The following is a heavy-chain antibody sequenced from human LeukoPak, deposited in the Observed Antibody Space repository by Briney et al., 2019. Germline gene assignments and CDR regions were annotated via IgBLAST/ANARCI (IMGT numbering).Heavy chain of an antibody. D-gene: IGHD5-18*01. CDR3: AKEGVRGYSYGYGTRNKWFDF. CDR1: GFTFSSYG. Sequence: PGRSLRLSCAASGFTFSSYGMHWVCQAPGKGLEWVAIISYDGSNEYYADSVKGRFTISRDNSKNTLYLQMNSLRAEDTAVYYCAKEGVRGYSYGYGTRNKWFDFWGQGTLVTVSS. J-gene: IGHJ5*01. V-gene: IGHV3-30*18. CDR2: ISYDGSNE.